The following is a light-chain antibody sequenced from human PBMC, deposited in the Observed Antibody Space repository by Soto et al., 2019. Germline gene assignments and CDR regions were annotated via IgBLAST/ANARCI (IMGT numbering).Light chain of an antibody. Sequence: QSALTQAASVSGSPGQSITISCTGTSSDVGSYNLVSWYQQFPGKAPKLIIYEGNKRPSGVSNRFSGSKSGNTASLIISGLQAEDEGDYYCCSSAGSFRVFGTGTKLTVL. CDR3: CSSAGSFRV. J-gene: IGLJ1*01. CDR1: SSDVGSYNL. CDR2: EGN. V-gene: IGLV2-23*01.